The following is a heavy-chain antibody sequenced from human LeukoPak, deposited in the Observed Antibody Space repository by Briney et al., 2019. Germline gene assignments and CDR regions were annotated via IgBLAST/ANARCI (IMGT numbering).Heavy chain of an antibody. J-gene: IGHJ5*02. CDR3: ARDVGANWFDP. V-gene: IGHV1-46*01. CDR1: GYTFSDYV. CDR2: INPSGGST. D-gene: IGHD1-26*01. Sequence: ASVKDSCKASGYTFSDYVIHWVRQAPGQGLEWMGIINPSGGSTSYAQKFQGRVTMTRDMSTSTVYMELSSLRSEDTAVYYCARDVGANWFDPWGQGTLVTVSS.